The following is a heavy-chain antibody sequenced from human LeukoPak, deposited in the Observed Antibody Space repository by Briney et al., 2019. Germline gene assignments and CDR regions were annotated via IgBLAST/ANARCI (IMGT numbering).Heavy chain of an antibody. J-gene: IGHJ4*02. V-gene: IGHV4-59*12. CDR2: IYYSGST. CDR1: GGSISSYY. D-gene: IGHD3-22*01. CDR3: ARLDRYYYDSSGYGFDY. Sequence: SETLSLTCTVSGGSISSYYWSWIRQPPGKGLEWIGYIYYSGSTNYNPSLKSRVTISVDTSKNQFSLKLSSVTAADTAVYYCARLDRYYYDSSGYGFDYWGQGTLVTVSS.